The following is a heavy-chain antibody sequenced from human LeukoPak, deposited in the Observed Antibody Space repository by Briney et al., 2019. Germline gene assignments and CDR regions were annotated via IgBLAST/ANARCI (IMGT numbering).Heavy chain of an antibody. D-gene: IGHD3-10*01. CDR2: IYYSGST. CDR1: GGSISSYY. J-gene: IGHJ4*02. V-gene: IGHV4-59*08. CDR3: ARHGLLWFGEFLYYFDS. Sequence: SETLSLTCTVSGGSISSYYWSWIRQPPGKGLEWIGSIYYSGSTNYNPSLKSRVTISVDTSTNQFPLKLSSLTAADTAVYYCARHGLLWFGEFLYYFDSWGQGTLVTVSS.